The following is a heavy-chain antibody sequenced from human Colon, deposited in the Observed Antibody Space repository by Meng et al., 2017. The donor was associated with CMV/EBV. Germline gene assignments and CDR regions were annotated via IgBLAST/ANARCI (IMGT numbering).Heavy chain of an antibody. J-gene: IGHJ4*02. V-gene: IGHV3-15*01. CDR1: GFSFPGAW. Sequence: QLGASGGGLVKPGGSLRLSCSASGFSFPGAWMSWVRQTPGKGLEWVGQIKSKTDGGAIDYAASMRGRFTISRDDSRNMVYLQMNSLIIEDTAMYYCGCGVPAYDYWGQGALVTVSS. CDR3: GCGVPAYDY. D-gene: IGHD2-2*01. CDR2: IKSKTDGGAI.